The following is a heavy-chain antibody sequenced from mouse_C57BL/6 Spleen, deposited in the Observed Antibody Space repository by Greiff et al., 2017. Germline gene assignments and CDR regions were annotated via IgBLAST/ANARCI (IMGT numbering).Heavy chain of an antibody. CDR1: GYTFTDYY. Sequence: LVESGAELVRPGASVKLSCKASGYTFTDYYINWVKQRPGQGLEWIARIYPGSGNTYYNEKFKGKATLTAEKSSITDYMQLSSLTSEDSAVYYCARDDGSYYFDYWGQGTTLTVSS. D-gene: IGHD2-3*01. J-gene: IGHJ2*01. CDR2: IYPGSGNT. V-gene: IGHV1-76*01. CDR3: ARDDGSYYFDY.